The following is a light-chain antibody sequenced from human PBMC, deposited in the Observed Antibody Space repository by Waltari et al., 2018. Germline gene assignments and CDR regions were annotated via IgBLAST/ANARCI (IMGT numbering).Light chain of an antibody. V-gene: IGKV1-39*01. Sequence: DIQMTQSPSSLSTSVGDRVTISCRASYNVDVFLNWYQQKPGKAPKLLIYGASSLQSGVPSRFSGSGSVTDFTLTITSLQPEDSATYYCQQSHGFPFTFGQGTKLEIK. CDR1: YNVDVF. J-gene: IGKJ2*01. CDR2: GAS. CDR3: QQSHGFPFT.